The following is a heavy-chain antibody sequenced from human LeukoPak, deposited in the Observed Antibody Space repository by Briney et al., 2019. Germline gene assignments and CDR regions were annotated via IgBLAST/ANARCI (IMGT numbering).Heavy chain of an antibody. CDR2: IIPIFGTA. Sequence: SVKVSCKASGGTFSSYAISWVRQAPGQGLEWMGGIIPIFGTANYGQKFQGRVTITTDESTSTAYMELSSLRSEDTAVYYCARVENYYDSSGSPDYWGQGTLVTVSS. J-gene: IGHJ4*02. D-gene: IGHD3-22*01. V-gene: IGHV1-69*05. CDR3: ARVENYYDSSGSPDY. CDR1: GGTFSSYA.